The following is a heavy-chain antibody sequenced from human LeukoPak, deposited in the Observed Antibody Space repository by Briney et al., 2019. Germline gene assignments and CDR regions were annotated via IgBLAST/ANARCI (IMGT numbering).Heavy chain of an antibody. CDR3: ARIWDESGYYFGYFDS. D-gene: IGHD3-22*01. Sequence: GGSLRLSCSASGFTFRNHWMTWVRQAPGNGLEWVANIKEDGSETFYADSLKGRFIISRDNAQNSLYLQMNGLRAEDTAMHYCARIWDESGYYFGYFDSWGQGTLVTVSS. CDR1: GFTFRNHW. V-gene: IGHV3-7*01. J-gene: IGHJ4*02. CDR2: IKEDGSET.